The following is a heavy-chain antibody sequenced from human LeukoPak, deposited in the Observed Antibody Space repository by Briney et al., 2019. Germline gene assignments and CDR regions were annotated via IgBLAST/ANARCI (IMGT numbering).Heavy chain of an antibody. Sequence: GGSLRLSCAASGFTFSDYYMSWIRQAPGKGLEWVSYISSSGSTIYYADSVKGRFTISRDNAKNSLYLQMNSPRAEDTAVYYCARHAVSTSWLPQYYFDYWGQGTLVTVSS. J-gene: IGHJ4*02. CDR1: GFTFSDYY. D-gene: IGHD5/OR15-5a*01. CDR2: ISSSGSTI. V-gene: IGHV3-11*01. CDR3: ARHAVSTSWLPQYYFDY.